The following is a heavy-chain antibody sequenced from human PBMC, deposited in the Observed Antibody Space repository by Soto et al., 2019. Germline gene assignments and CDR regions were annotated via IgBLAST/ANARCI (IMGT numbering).Heavy chain of an antibody. CDR3: ARGRNSFDY. V-gene: IGHV3-72*01. CDR2: SRNKAAGYTT. CDR1: GFTVSDYY. J-gene: IGHJ4*02. Sequence: EVQLVESEGGLVQPGGSLRLSCAVSGFTVSDYYMDWVRQAPGKGLEWIGRSRNKAAGYTTQYAASVEGRFTVSRDDSKNSFYLQMNSLKTDDTAVYYCARGRNSFDYWGQGILVTVSS.